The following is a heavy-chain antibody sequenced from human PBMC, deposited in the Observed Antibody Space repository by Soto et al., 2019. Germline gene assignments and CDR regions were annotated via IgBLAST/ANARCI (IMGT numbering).Heavy chain of an antibody. CDR2: IYYSGST. CDR1: GGSIRSSSYF. D-gene: IGHD3-16*02. Sequence: PSETLSHTCTVSGGSIRSSSYFWCWIRQPPGKGLEWIGSIYYSGSTYYNPSLKSRVTISVDTSKNQFSLKLSSVTAADTAVYYCAKLTPYYDYVWGSYRPLPFDYWGQGTLVTVS. J-gene: IGHJ4*02. CDR3: AKLTPYYDYVWGSYRPLPFDY. V-gene: IGHV4-39*01.